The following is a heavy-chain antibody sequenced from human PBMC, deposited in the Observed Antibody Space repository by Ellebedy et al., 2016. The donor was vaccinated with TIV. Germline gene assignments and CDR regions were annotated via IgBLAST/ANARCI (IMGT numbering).Heavy chain of an antibody. CDR2: AYYRSKWLN. Sequence: SQTLSLTCAISGDSVSDSSTTWNWIRQSPSRGLEWLGRAYYRSKWLNDYAVSVKGRISISPDTSKNQISLQLASVTPEDTAVYYCARGVLNSGYYPDKWGPGTLVTVSS. V-gene: IGHV6-1*01. J-gene: IGHJ4*02. CDR3: ARGVLNSGYYPDK. D-gene: IGHD3-22*01. CDR1: GDSVSDSSTT.